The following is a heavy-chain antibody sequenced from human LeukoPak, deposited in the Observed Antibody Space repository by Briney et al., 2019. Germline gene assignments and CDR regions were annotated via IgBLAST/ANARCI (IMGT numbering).Heavy chain of an antibody. Sequence: GGSLRLSCAASGFTFSSYWVSWVRQAPGKGLEWVANIKQDGSEKYYVDSVKGRFTISRDNAKNSLYLQMNSLRAEDTAVYYCARDQYGSGSYSRLDYWGQGTLVTVSS. CDR3: ARDQYGSGSYSRLDY. V-gene: IGHV3-7*01. CDR2: IKQDGSEK. D-gene: IGHD3-10*01. CDR1: GFTFSSYW. J-gene: IGHJ4*02.